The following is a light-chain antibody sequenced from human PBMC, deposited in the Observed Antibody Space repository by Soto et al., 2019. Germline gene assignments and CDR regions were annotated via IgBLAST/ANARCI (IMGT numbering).Light chain of an antibody. CDR2: GAS. J-gene: IGKJ5*01. CDR3: QQYNNWPTIT. CDR1: QSVSGSY. V-gene: IGKV3-15*01. Sequence: VVLTQSPATLSLSPGERATLSCIATQSVSGSYLAWYQQKPGQAPRLLIYGASTRATGIPARFSGSGCGTEFTLTISSLQSDDFAVYYCQQYNNWPTITFGQGTRLEIK.